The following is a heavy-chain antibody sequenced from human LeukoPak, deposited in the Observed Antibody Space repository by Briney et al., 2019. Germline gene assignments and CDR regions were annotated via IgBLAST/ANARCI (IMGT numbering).Heavy chain of an antibody. CDR1: GGSFSGYY. Sequence: SETLSLTCAVYGGSFSGYYWSWIRQPPGKGLEWIGEINHSGSTNYNPSLKSRVTISVDTSKNQFSLKLNSVTPEDTAVYYCARDGQLWFGEQTFDYWGQGTLVTVSS. V-gene: IGHV4-34*01. CDR2: INHSGST. D-gene: IGHD3-10*01. CDR3: ARDGQLWFGEQTFDY. J-gene: IGHJ4*02.